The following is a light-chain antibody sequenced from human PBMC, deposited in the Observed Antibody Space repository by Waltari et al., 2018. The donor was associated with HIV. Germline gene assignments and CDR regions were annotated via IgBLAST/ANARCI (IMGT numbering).Light chain of an antibody. CDR1: RSDVGGYNY. J-gene: IGLJ2*01. CDR2: EVS. CDR3: SSYAGSNNLV. V-gene: IGLV2-8*01. Sequence: QSALTQPPSASGSPGQSVTISCTGPRSDVGGYNYVSWYQQHPGKAPNLMIYEVSKRPSGGPDRFSGSKSGNTASLTVSGLQAEDEADYYCSSYAGSNNLVFGGGTKLTVL.